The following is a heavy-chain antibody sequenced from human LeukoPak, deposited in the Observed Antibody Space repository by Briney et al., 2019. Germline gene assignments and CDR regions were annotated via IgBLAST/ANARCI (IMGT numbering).Heavy chain of an antibody. CDR3: ARGQKAHYYGSGRTQYYFDY. J-gene: IGHJ4*02. CDR2: INHSGST. D-gene: IGHD3-10*01. Sequence: SETLSLTCAVYGGSFSGYYWNWIRQPPGKGLGWIGEINHSGSTNYNPSLKSRVTISVDTSKNQFSLKLGSVTAADTAVYYCARGQKAHYYGSGRTQYYFDYWGQGTLVTVSS. CDR1: GGSFSGYY. V-gene: IGHV4-34*01.